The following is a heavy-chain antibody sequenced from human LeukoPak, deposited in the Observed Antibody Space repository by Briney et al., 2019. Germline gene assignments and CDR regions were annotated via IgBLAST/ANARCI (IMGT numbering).Heavy chain of an antibody. V-gene: IGHV3-7*01. D-gene: IGHD7-27*01. CDR3: ARDMPTGGTDY. CDR1: GFTFSSYS. Sequence: GGSLRLSCAASGFTFSSYSMSWVRQAPGKGLEWVANIKQDGSEEYYVDSVKGRFTISRDNAKNSLYLQMNSLRAEDTAVYYCARDMPTGGTDYWGQGTLVTVSS. CDR2: IKQDGSEE. J-gene: IGHJ4*02.